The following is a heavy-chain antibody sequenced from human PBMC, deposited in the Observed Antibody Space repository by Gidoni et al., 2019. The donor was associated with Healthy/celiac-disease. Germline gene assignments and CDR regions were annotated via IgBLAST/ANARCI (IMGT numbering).Heavy chain of an antibody. CDR1: GFPFSSYA. J-gene: IGHJ5*02. CDR3: AKDDIVLMGWFDP. CDR2: ISGSGGST. V-gene: IGHV3-23*01. Sequence: EVQLLESGGGLVQPGGSLRLSCAASGFPFSSYAMRWVRQAPGKGLEWGSAISGSGGSTYYADSVKGRFTISRDNSKNTLYLQMNSLRAEDTAVYYCAKDDIVLMGWFDPWGQGTLVTVSS. D-gene: IGHD2-8*01.